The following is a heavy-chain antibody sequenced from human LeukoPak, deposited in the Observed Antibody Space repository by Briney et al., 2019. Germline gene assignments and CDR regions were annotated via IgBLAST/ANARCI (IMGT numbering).Heavy chain of an antibody. Sequence: SETLSLTCTVSGGSISSYYWSWIRQPPGKGLEWIGYIYYSGSTNYNPSLKSRVTISVDTSKNQFSLKLSSVTAADTAVYYCARSKSLRYFDWSQTSNAFDIWGQGTMVTVSS. CDR2: IYYSGST. D-gene: IGHD3-9*01. J-gene: IGHJ3*02. CDR3: ARSKSLRYFDWSQTSNAFDI. V-gene: IGHV4-59*12. CDR1: GGSISSYY.